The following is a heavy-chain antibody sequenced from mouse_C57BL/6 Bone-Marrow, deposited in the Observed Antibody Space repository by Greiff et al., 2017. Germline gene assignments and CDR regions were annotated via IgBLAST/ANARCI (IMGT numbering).Heavy chain of an antibody. V-gene: IGHV14-2*01. J-gene: IGHJ2*01. Sequence: EVQLQQSGAELVQPGASVQLSCTASGFNIKDYYMHWVKQRTEQGLEWIGRIDPEDGETQYAPKFQGKATITADTSSHPAYLQLSSLTSEDTDVYYCAAVVFDYWGQGTTLTVSS. CDR2: IDPEDGET. CDR3: AAVVFDY. D-gene: IGHD1-1*01. CDR1: GFNIKDYY.